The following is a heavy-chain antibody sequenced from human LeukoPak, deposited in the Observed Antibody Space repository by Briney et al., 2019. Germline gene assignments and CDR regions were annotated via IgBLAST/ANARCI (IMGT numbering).Heavy chain of an antibody. CDR1: GLSFDDYV. CDR2: ISWNSGSV. J-gene: IGHJ6*02. D-gene: IGHD6-13*01. Sequence: GGSLRLSCAASGLSFDDYVMHWVRQAPGKGPEWVSVISWNSGSVGYADSVKGRFTISRDNAKNSLYLQMNSLRAEDTALYYCVKDIRGIAAADYGMDVWGQGTTVTVSS. V-gene: IGHV3-9*01. CDR3: VKDIRGIAAADYGMDV.